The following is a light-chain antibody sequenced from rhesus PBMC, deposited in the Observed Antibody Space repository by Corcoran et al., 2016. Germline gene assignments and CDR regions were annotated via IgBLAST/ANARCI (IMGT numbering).Light chain of an antibody. CDR2: EAS. Sequence: DIQMTQSPYSLSASVGDRVTITCRASQGITNDLAWYQQKPGETPKLLIYEASSLQSGIASRFSGSGSGTDFTLTISSLLYDYFVTYYCQHYYSTPFTFSPGT. CDR3: QHYYSTPFT. V-gene: IGKV1-25*01. J-gene: IGKJ3*01. CDR1: QGITND.